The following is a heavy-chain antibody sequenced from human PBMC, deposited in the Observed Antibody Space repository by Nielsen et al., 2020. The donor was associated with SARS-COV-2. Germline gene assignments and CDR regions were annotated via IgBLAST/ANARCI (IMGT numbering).Heavy chain of an antibody. V-gene: IGHV3-43D*03. Sequence: GESLKISCAASGFTFDDYAMHWVRQAPGKGLEWVSLISWDGGSTYYADSVKGRFTISRDNSKNSLYLQMNSLRSEDTAVYYCARDAPTDYDSSGYYYGFDYWSQGTLVTVSS. CDR3: ARDAPTDYDSSGYYYGFDY. D-gene: IGHD3-22*01. CDR2: ISWDGGST. CDR1: GFTFDDYA. J-gene: IGHJ4*02.